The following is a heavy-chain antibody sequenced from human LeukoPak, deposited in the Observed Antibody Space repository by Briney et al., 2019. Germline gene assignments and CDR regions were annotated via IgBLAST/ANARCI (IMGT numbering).Heavy chain of an antibody. D-gene: IGHD2-21*02. CDR2: ISSGGDIT. CDR1: GLTVTSYA. J-gene: IGHJ4*02. CDR3: AESDCGGDCYLLDY. V-gene: IGHV3-23*01. Sequence: GGSLRLSCAASGLTVTSYAMSWVRQTPEKGLEWVSSISSGGDITHHADSVMGRFTISRDISKSTLYLQMDSLRVEDTAVYYCAESDCGGDCYLLDYWGQGTLVTVSS.